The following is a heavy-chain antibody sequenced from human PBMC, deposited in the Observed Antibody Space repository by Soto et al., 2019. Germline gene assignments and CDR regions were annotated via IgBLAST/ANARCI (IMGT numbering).Heavy chain of an antibody. CDR2: ISRNSDDT. CDR1: GFTFSSYS. Sequence: QPEGSLRLSCAASGFTFSSYSMNWFRQAPGQGLEWLSYISRNSDDTRYADSVKGRFTISRDNAKNSLFLQMNSLRDEDTAVYYCARDHIYAFDHWGQRTLVTVPS. V-gene: IGHV3-48*02. CDR3: ARDHIYAFDH. J-gene: IGHJ3*01.